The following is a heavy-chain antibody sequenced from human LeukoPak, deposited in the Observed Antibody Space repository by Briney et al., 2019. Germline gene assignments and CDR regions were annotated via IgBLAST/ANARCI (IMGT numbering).Heavy chain of an antibody. CDR1: GFTFSSYA. V-gene: IGHV3-23*01. Sequence: GGSLRLSCAASGFTFSSYAMSWVRQAPGKGLEWVSAISGSGGSTYYADSVKGRFTISRDNSKNTLYLQMNSLRAEDTAVYYCAKRSLWCSSTSCPLNFQHWGQGTLVTVSS. D-gene: IGHD2-2*01. CDR3: AKRSLWCSSTSCPLNFQH. CDR2: ISGSGGST. J-gene: IGHJ1*01.